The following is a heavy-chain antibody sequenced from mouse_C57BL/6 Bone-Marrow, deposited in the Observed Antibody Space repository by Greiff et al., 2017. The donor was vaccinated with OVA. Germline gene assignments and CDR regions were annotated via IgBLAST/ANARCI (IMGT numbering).Heavy chain of an antibody. Sequence: QVQLQQSGAELVRPGASVTLSCKASGYTFTDYEMHWVKQTPVHGLEWIGAIDPETGGTAYNQKFKGKAILTADKSSRTAYMELRSLTSEDSAVYYCTRGRLLHYYYAMDDWGQGTSVTVSS. CDR1: GYTFTDYE. CDR3: TRGRLLHYYYAMDD. CDR2: IDPETGGT. V-gene: IGHV1-15*01. D-gene: IGHD2-3*01. J-gene: IGHJ4*01.